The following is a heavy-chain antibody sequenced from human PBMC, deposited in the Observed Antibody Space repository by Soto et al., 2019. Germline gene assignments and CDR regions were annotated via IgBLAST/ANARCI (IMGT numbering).Heavy chain of an antibody. CDR3: ARVRSSGDSLGY. CDR2: IYYSGST. CDR1: GGSVSSGSYY. D-gene: IGHD3-22*01. Sequence: QVQLQESGPGLVKPSETLSLTCTVSGGSVSSGSYYWSWIRQPPGKGPEWIGYIYYSGSTRYNPSLKSRVTISVDTSKNQFSLKLISVTAADTAVYYCARVRSSGDSLGYWGQGTLVTVSS. V-gene: IGHV4-61*01. J-gene: IGHJ4*02.